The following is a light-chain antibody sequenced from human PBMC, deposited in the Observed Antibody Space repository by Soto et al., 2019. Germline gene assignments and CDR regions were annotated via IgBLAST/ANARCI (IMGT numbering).Light chain of an antibody. Sequence: ARLSLQSSQSLITYLAWYQQKPRQAARLLIYDAANRAASVPVRFSGSSSGTDFTLTISSVEPADYAAYYYQQRSNCNPLNFGPGTQLEIK. CDR1: QSLITY. J-gene: IGKJ5*01. CDR2: DAA. CDR3: QQRSNCNPLN. V-gene: IGKV3-11*01.